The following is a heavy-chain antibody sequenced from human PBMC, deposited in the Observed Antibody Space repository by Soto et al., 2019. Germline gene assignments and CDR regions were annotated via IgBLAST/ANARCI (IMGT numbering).Heavy chain of an antibody. V-gene: IGHV3-30-3*01. J-gene: IGHJ6*02. CDR3: ASSIVSGYYYGMDV. D-gene: IGHD1-26*01. CDR2: ISYDGSNK. Sequence: SGGSLRLSCAASGFTFSSYAMHWVRQAPGKGLEWVAVISYDGSNKYYADSVKGRFTISRDNSKNTLCLQMNSLRAEDTAVYYCASSIVSGYYYGMDVWGQGTTVTVSS. CDR1: GFTFSSYA.